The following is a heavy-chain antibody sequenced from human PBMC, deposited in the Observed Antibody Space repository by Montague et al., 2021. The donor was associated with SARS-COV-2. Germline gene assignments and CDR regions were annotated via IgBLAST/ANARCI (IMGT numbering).Heavy chain of an antibody. D-gene: IGHD2-8*01. CDR2: SGST. V-gene: IGHV4-30-2*03. J-gene: IGHJ4*02. CDR3: ARSTVGTSHFDY. Sequence: SGSTFYNPSLRSRVTMSEDMSKNQCSLKLMSVTAADTAVYYCARSTVGTSHFDYWGQGTLVTVS.